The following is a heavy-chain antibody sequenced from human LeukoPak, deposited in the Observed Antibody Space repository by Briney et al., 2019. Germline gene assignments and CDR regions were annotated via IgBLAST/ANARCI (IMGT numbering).Heavy chain of an antibody. V-gene: IGHV3-21*01. D-gene: IGHD2-15*01. CDR1: GYTFTGYY. Sequence: SCKASGYTFTGYYMHWVRQAPGKGLEWVSSITSSSSYIYYADSVKGRFTISRDNAKNSLYLQMNSLRAEDTAVYYCARERSCSGGSCYPSDFDYWGQGTLVTVSS. CDR2: ITSSSSYI. CDR3: ARERSCSGGSCYPSDFDY. J-gene: IGHJ4*02.